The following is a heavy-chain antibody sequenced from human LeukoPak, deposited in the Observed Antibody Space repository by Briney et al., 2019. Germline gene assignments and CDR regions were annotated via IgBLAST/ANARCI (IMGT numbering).Heavy chain of an antibody. D-gene: IGHD2-2*01. V-gene: IGHV3-7*01. CDR3: ARAPIIVVPTWRPTYFDY. CDR1: GFTFSSYW. Sequence: GGSLRLSCTTSGFTFSSYWMSWVRQAPGKGLEWVANIKQDGGEKYVDSVKGRFTISRDNAKDSLYLQMNSLRADDTAVYYCARAPIIVVPTWRPTYFDYWGQGTLVTVSS. J-gene: IGHJ4*02. CDR2: IKQDGGE.